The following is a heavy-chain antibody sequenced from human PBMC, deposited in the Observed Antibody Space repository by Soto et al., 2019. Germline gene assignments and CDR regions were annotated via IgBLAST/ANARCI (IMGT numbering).Heavy chain of an antibody. CDR3: ASGPIAVACTVPHYYYMDV. D-gene: IGHD6-19*01. CDR2: INPNSGGT. CDR1: GYTFTGYY. J-gene: IGHJ6*03. V-gene: IGHV1-2*04. Sequence: QVQLVQSGAEVKKPGASVKVSCKASGYTFTGYYMHWVRQAPGQRLEWMGWINPNSGGTNYAQKCQGWVTRTRDTSISTAYMELSRLRSDDTAVYYCASGPIAVACTVPHYYYMDVWGKGTTVTVSS.